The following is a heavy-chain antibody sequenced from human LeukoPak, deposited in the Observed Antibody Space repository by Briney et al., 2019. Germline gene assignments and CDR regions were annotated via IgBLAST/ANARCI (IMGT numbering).Heavy chain of an antibody. CDR1: GSSFSKFG. D-gene: IGHD3-3*01. CDR3: ARDLGIFGDFDY. V-gene: IGHV3-30*02. J-gene: IGHJ4*02. Sequence: PGGSLRLSCRTSGSSFSKFGMHWVRQAPDKGLEWLAFIRYDGSNEYYADSVKGRFTISRDNSRSTLFLQMDRLRSEDTAVYYCARDLGIFGDFDYWGQGTLVIVSS. CDR2: IRYDGSNE.